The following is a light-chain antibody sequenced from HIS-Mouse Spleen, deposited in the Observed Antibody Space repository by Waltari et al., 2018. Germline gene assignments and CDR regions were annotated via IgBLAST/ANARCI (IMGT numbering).Light chain of an antibody. CDR2: DVS. Sequence: QSALTQPRSVSGSPGQSVTISCTGTRSEFGGYNSVSWYQQHPGKAPKLMIYDVSKRPSGVPDRFSGSKSGNTASLTISGLQAEDEADYYCCSYAGSYTLVFGGGTKLTVL. CDR3: CSYAGSYTLV. V-gene: IGLV2-11*01. CDR1: RSEFGGYNS. J-gene: IGLJ2*01.